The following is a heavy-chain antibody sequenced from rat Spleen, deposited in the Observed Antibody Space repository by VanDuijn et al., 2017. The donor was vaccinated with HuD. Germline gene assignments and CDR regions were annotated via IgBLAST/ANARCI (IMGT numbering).Heavy chain of an antibody. D-gene: IGHD1-4*01. J-gene: IGHJ2*01. Sequence: EVQLVESDGGLVQPGRSMKLSCAASGFTFSDYYMAWVRQAPKKGLEWVASISYEGSSTYYGDSVKGRFTFSRDNAKSTLYLQMNSLRSEDTATYYCARPNYPGFNYFDYWGQGVMVTVSS. V-gene: IGHV5-22*01. CDR2: ISYEGSST. CDR3: ARPNYPGFNYFDY. CDR1: GFTFSDYY.